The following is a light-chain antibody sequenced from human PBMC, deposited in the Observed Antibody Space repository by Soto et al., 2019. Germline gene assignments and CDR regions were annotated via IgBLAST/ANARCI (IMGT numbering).Light chain of an antibody. Sequence: EIVLTQSPGTLTLSPGERATLSCRASQSVSSSYLAWYQQKPGQAPRLLIYDASNRATGIPARFSGSGSGTDFTLTISSLEPEDFAVYYCQQRSNWPPAFGQGTLLEI. J-gene: IGKJ5*01. CDR3: QQRSNWPPA. V-gene: IGKV3-11*01. CDR1: QSVSSSY. CDR2: DAS.